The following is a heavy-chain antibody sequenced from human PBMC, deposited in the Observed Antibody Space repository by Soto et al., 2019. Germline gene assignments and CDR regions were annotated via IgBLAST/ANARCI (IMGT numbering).Heavy chain of an antibody. CDR3: ALQPGLSLDYYYGMDV. J-gene: IGHJ6*02. Sequence: QVQLVQSGAEVKKPGASVKVSCKASGYTFTSYYMHWVRQAPGQGLEWMGIINPSGGSTSYAQKVQGRVTMTRDTSTSTVYMELSSLRSEDTAVYYCALQPGLSLDYYYGMDVWGQGTTVTVSS. V-gene: IGHV1-46*01. CDR1: GYTFTSYY. CDR2: INPSGGST.